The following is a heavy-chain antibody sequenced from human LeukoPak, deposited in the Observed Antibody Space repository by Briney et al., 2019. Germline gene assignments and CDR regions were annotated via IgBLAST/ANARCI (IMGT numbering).Heavy chain of an antibody. Sequence: SETLSLTCTVSGGSISSYYWSWIRQPPGKGLERIGYIYYSGSTNYNPSLKSRVTISVDTSKNQFSLKLSSVTAADTAVYYCARDGDYTGMDVWGQGTTVTVSS. CDR1: GGSISSYY. V-gene: IGHV4-59*13. D-gene: IGHD3-16*01. CDR3: ARDGDYTGMDV. CDR2: IYYSGST. J-gene: IGHJ6*02.